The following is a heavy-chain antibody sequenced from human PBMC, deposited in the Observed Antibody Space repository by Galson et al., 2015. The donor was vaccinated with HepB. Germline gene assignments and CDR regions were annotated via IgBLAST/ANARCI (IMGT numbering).Heavy chain of an antibody. CDR2: IYYSGTT. V-gene: IGHV4-59*01. CDR1: VGSINNYY. Sequence: LTCTVSVGSINNYYWSWIRQSPEKGLEWIGCIYYSGTTNYSPSLKSRVTISVGTSKNQFSLKMYSVTAADTAMFYCARGPNTFDYWGQGTLVTVSS. D-gene: IGHD2-8*01. CDR3: ARGPNTFDY. J-gene: IGHJ4*02.